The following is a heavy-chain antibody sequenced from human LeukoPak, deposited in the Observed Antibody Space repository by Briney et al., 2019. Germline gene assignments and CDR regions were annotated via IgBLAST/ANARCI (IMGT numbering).Heavy chain of an antibody. V-gene: IGHV1-3*01. CDR2: INGGNDNT. CDR1: GYTFTSYN. D-gene: IGHD2/OR15-2a*01. CDR3: ARPNSMTEVDKDLDH. Sequence: ASVKVSCKASGYTFTSYNMHWVRQAPGQRLEWMGCINGGNDNTNYSPKFQGRVTITRDTSASIGYMELSSLRSEDTAVYYCARPNSMTEVDKDLDHWGQGTLVTVSS. J-gene: IGHJ4*02.